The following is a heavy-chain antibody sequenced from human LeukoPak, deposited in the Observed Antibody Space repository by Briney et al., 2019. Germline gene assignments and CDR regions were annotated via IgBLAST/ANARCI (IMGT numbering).Heavy chain of an antibody. J-gene: IGHJ3*02. D-gene: IGHD5-24*01. V-gene: IGHV4-59*01. CDR3: ARVEDGKQPKGKGAFDI. Sequence: SETLSLTCTVSGGSISSYYWSWIRQPPGKGLEWMGYIYYSGSTNYNPSLKSRVTISVDTSKNQFSLKLSSVTAADTAVYYCARVEDGKQPKGKGAFDIWGQGTMVTVSS. CDR1: GGSISSYY. CDR2: IYYSGST.